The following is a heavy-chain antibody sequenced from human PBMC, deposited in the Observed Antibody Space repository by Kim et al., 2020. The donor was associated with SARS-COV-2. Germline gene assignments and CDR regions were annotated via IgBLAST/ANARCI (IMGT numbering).Heavy chain of an antibody. D-gene: IGHD6-13*01. Sequence: GGSLRLSCAASGFTFSSYSMNWVRQAPGKGLEWVSSISSSSSYIYYADSVKGRFTISRDNAKNSLYLQMNSLRAEDTAVYYCAREGSSSWYRQPIDYWGQGTLVTVSS. CDR1: GFTFSSYS. CDR2: ISSSSSYI. J-gene: IGHJ4*02. CDR3: AREGSSSWYRQPIDY. V-gene: IGHV3-21*01.